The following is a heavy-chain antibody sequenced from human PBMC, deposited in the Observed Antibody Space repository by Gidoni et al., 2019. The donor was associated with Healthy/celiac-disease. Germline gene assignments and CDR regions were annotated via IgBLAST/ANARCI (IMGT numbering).Heavy chain of an antibody. J-gene: IGHJ4*02. D-gene: IGHD3-22*01. V-gene: IGHV4-4*07. CDR1: GGSIRNYY. CDR2: IYTSGST. CDR3: ARDRTYYYDSSAYYFDY. Sequence: QVQLQESGPGLVKPSETLSLTCTVSGGSIRNYYWSWIRQPAGKGLEWIGRIYTSGSTKYNPSLKSRVTMSVDTSKNQLSLKLSSVTAADTAVYYCARDRTYYYDSSAYYFDYWGQGTLVTVSS.